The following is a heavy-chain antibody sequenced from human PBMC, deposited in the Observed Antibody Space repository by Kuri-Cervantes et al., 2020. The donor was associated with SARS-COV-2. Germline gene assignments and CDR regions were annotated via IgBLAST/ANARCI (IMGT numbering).Heavy chain of an antibody. CDR2: INHSGST. V-gene: IGHV4-34*01. J-gene: IGHJ5*01. CDR1: GGSFSGYY. Sequence: SETLSLTCAVYGGSFSGYYWSWIRQPPGKGLEWIGEINHSGSTNYNPSLKSRVTISVDTSKNQFSLKLSSVTAADTAVYYCARGWAEQTYYDFWSGNWFDPWGQGTLVTVSS. D-gene: IGHD3-3*01. CDR3: ARGWAEQTYYDFWSGNWFDP.